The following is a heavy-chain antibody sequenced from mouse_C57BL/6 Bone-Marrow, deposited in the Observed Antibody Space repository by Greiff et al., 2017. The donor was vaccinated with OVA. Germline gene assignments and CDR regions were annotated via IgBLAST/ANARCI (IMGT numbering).Heavy chain of an antibody. CDR1: GYSITSGYY. J-gene: IGHJ3*01. Sequence: VQLKESGPGLVKPSQSLSLTCSVTGYSITSGYYWNWIRQFPGNKLEWMGYISYDGSNNYNPSLKNRISITRDTSKNQFFLKLNSVTTEDTATYYCARDLYYDYDEFAYWGQGTLVTVSA. CDR2: ISYDGSN. CDR3: ARDLYYDYDEFAY. V-gene: IGHV3-6*01. D-gene: IGHD2-4*01.